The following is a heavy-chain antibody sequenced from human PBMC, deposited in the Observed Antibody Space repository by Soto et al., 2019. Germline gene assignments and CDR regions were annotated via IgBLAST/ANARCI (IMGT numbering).Heavy chain of an antibody. CDR1: GFTFRDYA. D-gene: IGHD6-19*01. V-gene: IGHV3-23*01. CDR3: GKERRGSGWSVCNF. J-gene: IGHJ4*02. CDR2: ISGNGNSA. Sequence: QSGGSLRLSCAASGFTFRDYAMNWVRLSPGKGLEWVSDISGNGNSARYADSVKGRFTISRDNSKDTLYLQMNSLRVDDTAVYYCGKERRGSGWSVCNFWGQGSLVTVPS.